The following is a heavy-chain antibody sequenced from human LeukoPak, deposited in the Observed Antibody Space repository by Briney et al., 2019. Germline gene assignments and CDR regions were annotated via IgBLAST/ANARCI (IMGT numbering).Heavy chain of an antibody. CDR1: GYTFTSYG. Sequence: GASVKVSCKASGYTFTSYGISWVRQAPGQGLEWMGWISAYNGNTNYAQKLQGRVTMTTDTSTSTAYMELRSLRSDDTAVYYCAREAHYDILTGSSDWYFDLWGRGTLVTVSS. D-gene: IGHD3-9*01. CDR3: AREAHYDILTGSSDWYFDL. J-gene: IGHJ2*01. V-gene: IGHV1-18*01. CDR2: ISAYNGNT.